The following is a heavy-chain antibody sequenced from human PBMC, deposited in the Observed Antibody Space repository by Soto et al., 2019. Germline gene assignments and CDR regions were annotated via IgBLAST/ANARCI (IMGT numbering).Heavy chain of an antibody. CDR3: AKIPGYYYDSSGYYFDY. J-gene: IGHJ4*02. Sequence: GGSLRLSCAASGFTFGSYAMSWVRQAPGKGLEWVSAISGSGGSTYYADSVKGRFTISRDNSKNTLYLQMNSLRAEDTAVYYCAKIPGYYYDSSGYYFDYWGQGTLVTVSS. D-gene: IGHD3-22*01. V-gene: IGHV3-23*01. CDR1: GFTFGSYA. CDR2: ISGSGGST.